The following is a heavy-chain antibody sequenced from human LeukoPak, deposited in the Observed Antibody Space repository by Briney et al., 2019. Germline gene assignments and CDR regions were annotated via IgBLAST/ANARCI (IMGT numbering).Heavy chain of an antibody. D-gene: IGHD5-24*01. CDR3: APGGGYNYLSVY. Sequence: GGSLRLSCAASGFTFSSQAMTWVRQAPGKRLEWVSTIGGGGVSTHCADSVKGRFTISRDNAKNTLYLQMNSLRAEATAVYYCAPGGGYNYLSVYWGQGTLVTVSS. J-gene: IGHJ4*02. V-gene: IGHV3-23*01. CDR2: IGGGGVST. CDR1: GFTFSSQA.